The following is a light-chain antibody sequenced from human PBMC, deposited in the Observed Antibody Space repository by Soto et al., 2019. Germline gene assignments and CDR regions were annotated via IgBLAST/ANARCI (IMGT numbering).Light chain of an antibody. Sequence: EIVMTQSPATLSVSPGERATLSCRASQSVNSDLAWYQQKPCQAPRLLIYDASTRATGIPARFSGGGSGTEFTPSISSLQSQDFAVYYCHQYNNWPPITGGQGTRLEIK. V-gene: IGKV3-15*01. CDR1: QSVNSD. CDR3: HQYNNWPPIT. J-gene: IGKJ5*01. CDR2: DAS.